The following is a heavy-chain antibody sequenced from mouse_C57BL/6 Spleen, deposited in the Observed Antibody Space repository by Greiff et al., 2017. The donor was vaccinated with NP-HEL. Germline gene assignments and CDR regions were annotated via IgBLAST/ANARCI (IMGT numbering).Heavy chain of an antibody. CDR3: ARDYGSRDYYAMDY. CDR2: IDPNSGGT. J-gene: IGHJ4*01. V-gene: IGHV1-72*01. Sequence: QVQLQQSGAELVKPGASVKLSCKASGYTFTSYWMHWVKQRPGRGLEWIGRIDPNSGGTKYNEKFKSKATLTVDKPSSTAYMQLSSLTSEDSAVYYWARDYGSRDYYAMDYWGQGTSVTVSS. D-gene: IGHD1-1*01. CDR1: GYTFTSYW.